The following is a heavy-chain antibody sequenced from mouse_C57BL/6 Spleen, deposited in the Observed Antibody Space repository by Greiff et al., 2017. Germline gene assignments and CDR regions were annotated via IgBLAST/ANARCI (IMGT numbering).Heavy chain of an antibody. J-gene: IGHJ2*01. D-gene: IGHD2-1*01. CDR2: ISSGSSTI. V-gene: IGHV5-17*01. CDR1: GFTFSDYG. CDR3: ARGDGNCPYYFDY. Sequence: EVQGLESGAGLVKPGGSLKLSCAASGFTFSDYGMHWVRQAPEKGLEWVAYISSGSSTIYYADTVKGSFTLSRDNAKNTLFLQMTSLRTEDTTMYYYARGDGNCPYYFDYWGQGTTRTVSS.